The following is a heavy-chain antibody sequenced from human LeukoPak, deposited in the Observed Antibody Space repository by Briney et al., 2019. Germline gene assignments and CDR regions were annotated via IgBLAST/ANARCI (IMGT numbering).Heavy chain of an antibody. CDR1: SGSIRNSNYY. D-gene: IGHD3-10*02. CDR2: IFYDGSS. CDR3: ARSYGRGRDADY. V-gene: IGHV4-39*01. J-gene: IGHJ4*02. Sequence: SETLSLTCTVSSGSIRNSNYYWGWIRQPPGKGLEWIGSIFYDGSSDYNPSLKSRVTISVDTSKNKFSLKVNSVTAADKAVYFCARSYGRGRDADYWGKGPLVPVSS.